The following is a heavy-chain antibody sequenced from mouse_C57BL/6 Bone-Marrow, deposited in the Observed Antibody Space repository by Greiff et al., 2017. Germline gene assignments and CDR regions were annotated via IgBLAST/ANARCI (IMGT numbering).Heavy chain of an antibody. CDR1: GFTFSSYA. CDR3: ARDRGPKLGRFAY. V-gene: IGHV5-4*01. Sequence: DVMLVESGGGLVKPGGSLKLSCAASGFTFSSYAMSWVRQTPEKRLEWVATISDGGSYTYYPDNVKGRFTLSRDNAKNNLYLQMSHLKSEDTAMYYCARDRGPKLGRFAYWGQGTLVTVAA. J-gene: IGHJ3*01. CDR2: ISDGGSYT. D-gene: IGHD4-1*01.